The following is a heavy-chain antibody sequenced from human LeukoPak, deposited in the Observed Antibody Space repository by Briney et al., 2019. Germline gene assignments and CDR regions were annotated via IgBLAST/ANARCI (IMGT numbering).Heavy chain of an antibody. CDR3: AKDGRYSSSWCDY. J-gene: IGHJ4*02. CDR2: ISGSGGST. CDR1: GFTFSSYA. V-gene: IGHV3-23*01. D-gene: IGHD6-13*01. Sequence: GGSLRFSCAASGFTFSSYAMSWVRQAPGKGLEWVSAISGSGGSTYYADSVKGRFTISRDNSKNTLYLQMNSLRAEDTAVYYCAKDGRYSSSWCDYWGQGTLVTVSS.